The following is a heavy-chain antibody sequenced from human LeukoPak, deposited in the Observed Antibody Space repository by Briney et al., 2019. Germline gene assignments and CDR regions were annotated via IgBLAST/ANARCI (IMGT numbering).Heavy chain of an antibody. CDR2: IRSKAYGGTT. V-gene: IGHV3-49*03. CDR1: GFTFGDYA. Sequence: QTGGSLRLSCTASGFTFGDYAMSWFRQAPGKGLEWVGFIRSKAYGGTTEYAASVKGRFTISRDDSKSIAYLQMNSLKTEDTAVYYCTRARSSSNYNWFDPWAREPWSPSPQ. D-gene: IGHD6-6*01. J-gene: IGHJ5*02. CDR3: TRARSSSNYNWFDP.